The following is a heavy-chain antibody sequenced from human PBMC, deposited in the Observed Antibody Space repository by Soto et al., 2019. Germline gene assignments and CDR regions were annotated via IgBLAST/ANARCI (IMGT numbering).Heavy chain of an antibody. Sequence: GGSLRLSCSFTFSMYSMSWVRQAPGKGLEWVASISSGGSYIKYADSVKGRFTISRDNAKNSVSLQMNSLRVDDTAVYFCTKDQGGSYDSWFDPWGQGTLVTVSS. V-gene: IGHV3-21*01. J-gene: IGHJ5*02. CDR3: TKDQGGSYDSWFDP. D-gene: IGHD1-26*01. CDR2: ISSGGSYI. CDR1: FTFSMYS.